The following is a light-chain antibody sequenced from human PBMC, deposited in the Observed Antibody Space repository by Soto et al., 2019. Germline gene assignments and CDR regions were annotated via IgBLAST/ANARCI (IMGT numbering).Light chain of an antibody. Sequence: QSALTQPASVSGSPGQSITISCTGTSSDVGGYNYVSWYQQHPGKAPKLMIYDVSNRPSGVSNRFSGSKSGNTASLTISGLQAEDEADYYCSSYTSSGTQVVFGGGTQLTVL. CDR3: SSYTSSGTQVV. J-gene: IGLJ2*01. CDR2: DVS. CDR1: SSDVGGYNY. V-gene: IGLV2-14*01.